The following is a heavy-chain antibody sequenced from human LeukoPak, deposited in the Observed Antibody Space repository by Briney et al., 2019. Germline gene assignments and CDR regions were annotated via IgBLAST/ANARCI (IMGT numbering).Heavy chain of an antibody. CDR1: GYTFTSYY. CDR2: INPSGGST. Sequence: ASVKVSCKASGYTFTSYYMHWVRQAPGQGLEWMGIINPSGGSTSCAQKFQGRVTMTRDMSTSTVYMELSSLRSEDTAVYYCARGGLLSSSSGEFDYWGQGTLVTVSS. V-gene: IGHV1-46*01. D-gene: IGHD6-6*01. J-gene: IGHJ4*02. CDR3: ARGGLLSSSSGEFDY.